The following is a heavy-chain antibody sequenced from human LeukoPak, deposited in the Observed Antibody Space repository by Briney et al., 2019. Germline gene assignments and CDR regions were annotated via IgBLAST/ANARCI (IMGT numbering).Heavy chain of an antibody. CDR3: ARDLVRLMGTTLHTFDR. V-gene: IGHV1-8*03. CDR2: VNPNSGNT. D-gene: IGHD1-7*01. CDR1: GYTFTSYG. Sequence: ASVKVSCKASGYTFTSYGINWVRQATGQGLEWMGWVNPNSGNTGYAQKFQGRVTITRNTSISTAYMELSSLRSEDTAEYYCARDLVRLMGTTLHTFDRWGQGTLVTVSS. J-gene: IGHJ4*02.